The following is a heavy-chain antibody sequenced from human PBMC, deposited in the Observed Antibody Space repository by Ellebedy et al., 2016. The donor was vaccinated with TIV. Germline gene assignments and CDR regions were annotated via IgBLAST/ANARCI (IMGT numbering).Heavy chain of an antibody. D-gene: IGHD3-10*01. Sequence: AASVKVSCKASGYTFTRYAMNWARQAPGQGLEWMGWINTNTGNPTYAQGFIGRFVFSLDTSVSTAYLQISSLKAEDTAVYYCAREGGYGSGSGWFDPWGQGTLVTVSS. CDR3: AREGGYGSGSGWFDP. CDR2: INTNTGNP. CDR1: GYTFTRYA. J-gene: IGHJ5*02. V-gene: IGHV7-4-1*02.